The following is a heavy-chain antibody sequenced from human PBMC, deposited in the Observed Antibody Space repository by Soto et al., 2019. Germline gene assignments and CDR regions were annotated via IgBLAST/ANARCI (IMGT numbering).Heavy chain of an antibody. CDR2: ISGSGGST. J-gene: IGHJ4*02. V-gene: IGHV3-23*01. Sequence: GGSLRLSCAASGFTFSSYAMSWVRQAPGKGLEWVSAISGSGGSTYYADSVKGRFTISRDNSKNTLYLQMNSLRAEDTAVDYCAKDPAYSSSWYYFDYWGQGTLVTVSS. CDR1: GFTFSSYA. CDR3: AKDPAYSSSWYYFDY. D-gene: IGHD6-13*01.